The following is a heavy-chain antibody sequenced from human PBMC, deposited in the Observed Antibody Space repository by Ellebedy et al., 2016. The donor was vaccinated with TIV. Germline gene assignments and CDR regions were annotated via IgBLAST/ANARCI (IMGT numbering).Heavy chain of an antibody. V-gene: IGHV3-23*01. CDR2: ITNTAYTT. Sequence: GGSLRLXCTASGFSFSNYAMTWVRQVPGKGLEWVSGITNTAYTTFYTDSVKGRFTISRDNSKNTVYLQMDSLRDEDTAIYYCAKDHRVGANGLTIDYWGQGTLVTVSS. D-gene: IGHD1-26*01. CDR3: AKDHRVGANGLTIDY. CDR1: GFSFSNYA. J-gene: IGHJ4*02.